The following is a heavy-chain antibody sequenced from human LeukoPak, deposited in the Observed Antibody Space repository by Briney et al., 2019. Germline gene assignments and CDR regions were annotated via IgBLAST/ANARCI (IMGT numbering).Heavy chain of an antibody. CDR2: INWNGGST. CDR1: GFTFSSYW. V-gene: IGHV3-20*04. CDR3: ATSSSWANDAFDI. J-gene: IGHJ3*02. D-gene: IGHD6-13*01. Sequence: PGGSLRLSCAASGFTFSSYWMSWVRQAPGKGLEWVSGINWNGGSTGYADSVKGRFTISRDNAKNSLYLQMNSLRAEDTAFYYCATSSSWANDAFDIWGQGTMVTVSS.